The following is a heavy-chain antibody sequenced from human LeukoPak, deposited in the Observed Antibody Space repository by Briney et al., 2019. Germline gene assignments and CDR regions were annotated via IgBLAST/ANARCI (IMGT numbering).Heavy chain of an antibody. CDR2: IYPGDSDT. V-gene: IGHV5-51*01. J-gene: IGHJ6*02. CDR3: ASHSGLLNYYDGMDV. Sequence: GESLKISCKGSGYSFTSYWIGWVRQMPGKGLEWMGIIYPGDSDTRYSPSFQGQVTISADKSISTAYLQWSSLKASDTAMYYCASHSGLLNYYDGMDVWGQGTTVTVSS. D-gene: IGHD2-15*01. CDR1: GYSFTSYW.